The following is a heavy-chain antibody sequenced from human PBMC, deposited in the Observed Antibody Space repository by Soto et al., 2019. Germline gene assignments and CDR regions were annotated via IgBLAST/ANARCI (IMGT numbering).Heavy chain of an antibody. D-gene: IGHD6-13*01. CDR3: ARYSSSSFCGMDV. CDR2: INPNSGGT. CDR1: GYTFTGYY. J-gene: IGHJ6*02. V-gene: IGHV1-2*04. Sequence: ASVKVSCKASGYTFTGYYMHWVRQAPGQGLEWMGWINPNSGGTNYAQKFQGWVTMTRDTSISTAYMELSRLRSDDTAVYYCARYSSSSFCGMDVWGQGTTVTVYS.